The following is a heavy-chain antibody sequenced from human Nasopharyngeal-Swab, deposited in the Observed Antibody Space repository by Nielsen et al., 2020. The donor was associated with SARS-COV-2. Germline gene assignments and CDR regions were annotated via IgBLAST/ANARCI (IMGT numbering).Heavy chain of an antibody. Sequence: WIRQPPGKGLEWVSVISGSANSTYYADSVKGRFTISRDNSKNTLYLQMNSLRAEDTAVYYCARDSVSGYGHGYWGQGTLVTVSS. CDR2: ISGSANST. V-gene: IGHV3-23*01. J-gene: IGHJ4*02. D-gene: IGHD5-12*01. CDR3: ARDSVSGYGHGY.